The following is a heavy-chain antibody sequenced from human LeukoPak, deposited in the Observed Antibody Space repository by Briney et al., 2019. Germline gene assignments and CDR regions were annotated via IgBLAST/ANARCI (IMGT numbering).Heavy chain of an antibody. CDR1: GFTFSSYA. D-gene: IGHD3-22*01. Sequence: PGGSLRLSCAASGFTFSSYAMSWVRQAPGKGLEWVSAISGSGGSTYYADSVKGRFTISRGNSKNTLYLQMNSLRAEDTAVYYCAKKGYYDGSGYYMYYFDHWGQGTLVTVSS. V-gene: IGHV3-23*01. CDR2: ISGSGGST. J-gene: IGHJ4*02. CDR3: AKKGYYDGSGYYMYYFDH.